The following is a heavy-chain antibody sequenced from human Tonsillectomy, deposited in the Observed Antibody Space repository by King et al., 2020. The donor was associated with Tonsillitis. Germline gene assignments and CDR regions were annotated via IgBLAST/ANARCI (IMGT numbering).Heavy chain of an antibody. V-gene: IGHV3-23*04. D-gene: IGHD3-3*01. CDR1: GFTFSSFA. CDR2: ISDSAGGT. J-gene: IGHJ6*03. CDR3: AKLLRSGYHLYYMDV. Sequence: VQLVESGGGLVQPGGSLRLSCAASGFTFSSFAMTWVRQAPGKGLEWVSSISDSAGGTYYADSVNGRFTISRENSKNTLYLQVNGLRAEDPAVYYCAKLLRSGYHLYYMDVWGKGTTVTVSS.